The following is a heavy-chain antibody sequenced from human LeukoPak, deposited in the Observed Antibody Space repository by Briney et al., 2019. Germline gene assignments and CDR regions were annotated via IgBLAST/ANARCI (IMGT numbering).Heavy chain of an antibody. J-gene: IGHJ1*01. CDR2: ISSSSSYI. CDR3: AQQLTTAEYFQH. Sequence: GGSLRLSCAASGFTFSSYSMNWVRQAPGKGLEWVSSISSSSSYIYYADSVKGRFTISRDNAKNSLYLQMNSLRAEDTAVYYCAQQLTTAEYFQHWGQGTLVTVSS. D-gene: IGHD6-13*01. V-gene: IGHV3-21*04. CDR1: GFTFSSYS.